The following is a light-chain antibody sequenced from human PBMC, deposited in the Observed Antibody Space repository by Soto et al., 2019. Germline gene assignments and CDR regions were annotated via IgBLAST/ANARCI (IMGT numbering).Light chain of an antibody. CDR2: EGS. Sequence: QSVLTQPPSASGTPGQRVTISCSGSSSNIGSNYVYWYQQHPGKAPKLMIYEGSKRPSGVSNRFSGSKSGNTASLTISGLQAEGEADYYCCSYAGSSTFLYVFGTGTKVTVL. CDR1: SSNIGSNY. J-gene: IGLJ1*01. CDR3: CSYAGSSTFLYV. V-gene: IGLV2-23*03.